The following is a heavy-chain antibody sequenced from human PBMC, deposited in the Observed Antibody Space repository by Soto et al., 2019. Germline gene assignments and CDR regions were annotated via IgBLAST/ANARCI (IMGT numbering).Heavy chain of an antibody. J-gene: IGHJ4*02. CDR3: AREDILGARSFDY. V-gene: IGHV3-48*02. Sequence: GGSLRLSCAASGFTFSGYSMNWVRQAPGKGLEWVSYISSLSSPRYYAESVEGRFIISRDNAKNSLYLQMDSLRDEDTAVYFCAREDILGARSFDYWGQGALVTVSS. CDR2: ISSLSSPR. CDR1: GFTFSGYS. D-gene: IGHD1-26*01.